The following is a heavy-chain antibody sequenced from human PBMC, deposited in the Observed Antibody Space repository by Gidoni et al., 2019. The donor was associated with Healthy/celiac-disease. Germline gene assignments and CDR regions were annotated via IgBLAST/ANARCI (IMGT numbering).Heavy chain of an antibody. CDR3: ARGVRGSSWFDY. CDR2: ITPNSGGT. V-gene: IGHV1-2*02. J-gene: IGHJ4*02. CDR1: GYTFTGYY. D-gene: IGHD6-13*01. Sequence: QVQLVQSGAEVKKPGASVKVYCKASGYTFTGYYMHWVRRAPGQGLEWKGWITPNSGGTNYAQKFQGGVTMTRDTSISTAYMELSRLRSDDTDVYYCARGVRGSSWFDYWGQGTLVTVSS.